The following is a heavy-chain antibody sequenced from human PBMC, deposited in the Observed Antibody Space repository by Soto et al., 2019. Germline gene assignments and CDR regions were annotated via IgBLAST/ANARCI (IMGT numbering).Heavy chain of an antibody. CDR2: INAANGDT. J-gene: IGHJ5*02. Sequence: GDSGKVSCKASGYTFTSYVIHWVLQAPGQRLEWMGWINAANGDTKYSPKFQGRVTITRDTSASTAYMELSSLRSEDTAVYYCVRRHVSATGIDWFDPWGQGTLVTVSS. D-gene: IGHD6-13*01. CDR3: VRRHVSATGIDWFDP. V-gene: IGHV1-3*01. CDR1: GYTFTSYV.